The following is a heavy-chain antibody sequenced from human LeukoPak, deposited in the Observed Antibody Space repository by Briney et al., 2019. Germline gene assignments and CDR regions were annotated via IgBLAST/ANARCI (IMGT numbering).Heavy chain of an antibody. CDR1: GGSISSSSYY. Sequence: SETLSLTCTVSGGSISSSSYYWGWIRQPPGKGLEWIGSIYYSGSTYYNPSLKSRVTISVDTSKNQFSLKLSSVTAADTAVYYCARVFPPLRRGQQLVRSSGGDYWGQGTLVTVSS. V-gene: IGHV4-39*07. CDR3: ARVFPPLRRGQQLVRSSGGDY. CDR2: IYYSGST. D-gene: IGHD6-13*01. J-gene: IGHJ4*02.